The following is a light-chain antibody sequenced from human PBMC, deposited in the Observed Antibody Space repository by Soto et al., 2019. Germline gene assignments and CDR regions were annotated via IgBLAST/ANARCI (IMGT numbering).Light chain of an antibody. J-gene: IGKJ1*01. Sequence: DIQMTQSPSSLSASVGDRVTITCRATQSVNNFLNWYQQKPGKAPKLMIYAASSLQSGVPSRFTGSGSVTAFTLTISSLQPEDFATYYCQQSYSTPRTFGQGTKVEIK. CDR2: AAS. CDR3: QQSYSTPRT. V-gene: IGKV1-39*01. CDR1: QSVNNF.